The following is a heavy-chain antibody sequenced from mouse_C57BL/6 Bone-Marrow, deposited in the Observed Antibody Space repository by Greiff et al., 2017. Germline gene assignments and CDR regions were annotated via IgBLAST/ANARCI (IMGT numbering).Heavy chain of an antibody. Sequence: VQLQQSGPVLVKPGASVKMSCKASGYTFTDYYMNWVKQSHGKSLEWIGVINPYNGGPSYNQKFKGKATLTVDKSSSTAYMELNSLTSEDSAVYYCARWGYYGRKDYWGQGTTLTVSS. J-gene: IGHJ2*01. CDR2: INPYNGGP. V-gene: IGHV1-19*01. CDR1: GYTFTDYY. CDR3: ARWGYYGRKDY. D-gene: IGHD1-1*01.